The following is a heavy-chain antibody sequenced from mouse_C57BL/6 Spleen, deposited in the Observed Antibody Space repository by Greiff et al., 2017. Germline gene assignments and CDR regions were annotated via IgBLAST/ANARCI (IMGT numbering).Heavy chain of an antibody. CDR3: AREGNWDWYFDV. CDR2: ISDGGSYT. D-gene: IGHD4-1*01. V-gene: IGHV5-4*01. CDR1: GFTFSSYA. J-gene: IGHJ1*03. Sequence: DVQLVESGGGLVKPGGSLKLSCAASGFTFSSYAMSWVRQTPEKRLEWVATISDGGSYTYYPDNVKGRFTISRDNAKNNLYLQMSHLKSEDTAMYYCAREGNWDWYFDVWGTGTTVTVSS.